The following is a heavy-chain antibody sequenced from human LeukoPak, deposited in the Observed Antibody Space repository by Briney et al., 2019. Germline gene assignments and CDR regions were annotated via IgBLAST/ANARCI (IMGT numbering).Heavy chain of an antibody. V-gene: IGHV4-59*01. Sequence: SETLSLTCTVSGGSISSYYWTWIRQPPGKGLEWIGYIYYSGSTNYSPSLKSRVTISVDTSKNQFSLKLSSVTAADTAVYYCARDPYSRGFFDHWGQGTLVTVSS. CDR1: GGSISSYY. CDR2: IYYSGST. D-gene: IGHD6-19*01. J-gene: IGHJ4*02. CDR3: ARDPYSRGFFDH.